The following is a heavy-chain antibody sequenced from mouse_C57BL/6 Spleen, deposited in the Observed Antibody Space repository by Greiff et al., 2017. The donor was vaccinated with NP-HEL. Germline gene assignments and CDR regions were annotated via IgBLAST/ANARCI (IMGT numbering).Heavy chain of an antibody. D-gene: IGHD2-2*01. J-gene: IGHJ3*01. V-gene: IGHV14-4*01. CDR1: GFNIKDDY. Sequence: EVQLQQSGAELVRPGASVKLSCTASGFNIKDDYMHWVKQRPEQGLEWIGWIDPENGDTEYASKFQGKATITADTSSNTAYLQLSSLTSEDTAVYYCATEVTGGFAYWGQGTLVTVSA. CDR3: ATEVTGGFAY. CDR2: IDPENGDT.